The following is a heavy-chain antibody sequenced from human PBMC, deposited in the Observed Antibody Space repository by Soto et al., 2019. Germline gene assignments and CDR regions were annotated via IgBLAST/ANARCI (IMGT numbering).Heavy chain of an antibody. CDR3: SSDAYSSAYYSDY. Sequence: HGQLVQSGAEVKKPGASVKISCKTSGYTFTRYTRHWVRQAAGQRLEWMGWINTGKGNTKYSEKLQGRVTITEDTSASTAYMELSSLTSADTALYCCSSDAYSSAYYSDYWGQGTLVTVSS. CDR2: INTGKGNT. V-gene: IGHV1-3*04. CDR1: GYTFTRYT. D-gene: IGHD4-4*01. J-gene: IGHJ4*02.